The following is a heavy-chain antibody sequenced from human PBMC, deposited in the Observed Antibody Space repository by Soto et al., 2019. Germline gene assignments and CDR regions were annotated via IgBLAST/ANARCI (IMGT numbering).Heavy chain of an antibody. V-gene: IGHV3-74*03. CDR1: GFTFSGYW. CDR3: ARGYSSGDY. D-gene: IGHD6-19*01. J-gene: IGHJ4*02. Sequence: GGSLRLSCAASGFTFSGYWMHWVRQAPGKGLVWVARIKSDGSTTMYADSVKGRFTISRDNAKNSLYLQMNSLRAEDTAVYYCARGYSSGDYWGQGTLVTVSS. CDR2: IKSDGSTT.